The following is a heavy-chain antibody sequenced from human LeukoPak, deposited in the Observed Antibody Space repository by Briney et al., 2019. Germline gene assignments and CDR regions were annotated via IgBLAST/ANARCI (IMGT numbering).Heavy chain of an antibody. CDR3: ARAYYYGSGSYQDH. J-gene: IGHJ4*02. D-gene: IGHD3-10*01. V-gene: IGHV3-53*01. CDR2: IYSGGST. Sequence: PGGSLRLSCAASGFTVSTNYMSWVRQAPGKGLEWVSLIYSGGSTYYADSVKGRFTISRDKSKNTLYLQMHSLRAEDTAVYYCARAYYYGSGSYQDHWGQGTLVTVSS. CDR1: GFTVSTNY.